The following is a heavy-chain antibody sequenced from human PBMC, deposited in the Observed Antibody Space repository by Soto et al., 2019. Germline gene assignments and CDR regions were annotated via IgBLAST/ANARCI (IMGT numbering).Heavy chain of an antibody. D-gene: IGHD3-3*01. CDR1: GYTFTSYY. V-gene: IGHV1-46*01. Sequence: QVQLVQSGAEVKKPGASVKVSCKASGYTFTSYYMHWVRQAPGQGLEWMGIINPSGGSTSYAQKFQGRVTMARDTSTSRVYMELSSLGSEDTAVYYCARDAYYDFWSGSSVEYWGQGTLVTVSS. J-gene: IGHJ4*02. CDR3: ARDAYYDFWSGSSVEY. CDR2: INPSGGST.